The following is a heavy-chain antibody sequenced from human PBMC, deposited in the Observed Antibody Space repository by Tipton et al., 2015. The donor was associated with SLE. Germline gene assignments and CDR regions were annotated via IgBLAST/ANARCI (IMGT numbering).Heavy chain of an antibody. D-gene: IGHD6-13*01. J-gene: IGHJ4*02. CDR1: GGSISSHY. CDR3: ARGEIAAAGTIDY. V-gene: IGHV4-59*11. CDR2: IYYSGST. Sequence: TLSLTCTVSGGSISSHYWSWIRQPPGKGLEWIGYIYYSGSTYYNPSLKSRVTISVDTSKNQFSLKLSSVTAADTAVYYCARGEIAAAGTIDYWGQGTLVTVSS.